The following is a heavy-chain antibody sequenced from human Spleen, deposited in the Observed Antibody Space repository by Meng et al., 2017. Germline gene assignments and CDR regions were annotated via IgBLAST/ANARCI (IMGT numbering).Heavy chain of an antibody. CDR3: ARSPIDKYDLSALPLDY. Sequence: GESLKISCAASGFSFSTYAMSWVRQAPGKGLEWVSAIGGSGGNTYYADSVKGRFTISRDNSKNSVFLQINSLRAEDTAVYYCARSPIDKYDLSALPLDYWGQGTLVTVSS. J-gene: IGHJ4*02. CDR2: IGGSGGNT. CDR1: GFSFSTYA. V-gene: IGHV3-23*01. D-gene: IGHD3-22*01.